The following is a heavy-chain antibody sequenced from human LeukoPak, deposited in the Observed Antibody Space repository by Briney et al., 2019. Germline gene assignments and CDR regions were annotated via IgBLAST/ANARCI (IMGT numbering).Heavy chain of an antibody. D-gene: IGHD3-10*01. CDR1: GGSISSYY. V-gene: IGHV4-59*01. Sequence: SETLSITCTVSGGSISSYYWSWIRQPPGKGLEWIGYIYYSGSTSYNPSLKSRVTISVDTSKNQFSLKLSSVTAADTAVYYCARAGDADWFDPWGQGTLVTVSS. CDR3: ARAGDADWFDP. CDR2: IYYSGST. J-gene: IGHJ5*02.